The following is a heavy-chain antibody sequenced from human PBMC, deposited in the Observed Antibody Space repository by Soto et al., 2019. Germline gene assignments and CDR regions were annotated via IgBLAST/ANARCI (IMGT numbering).Heavy chain of an antibody. J-gene: IGHJ3*02. V-gene: IGHV3-30*04. CDR3: VRGPSHGAFDI. Sequence: PGGSLRLSCAASGGNFNFYHIHWVRQAPGKGLEWVADISHDGRIEHCADSVQGRFTLSRDNSENTVSLQMNTLRIEDTAVYYCVRGPSHGAFDIWGQGTMVTVSS. CDR1: GGNFNFYH. CDR2: ISHDGRIE.